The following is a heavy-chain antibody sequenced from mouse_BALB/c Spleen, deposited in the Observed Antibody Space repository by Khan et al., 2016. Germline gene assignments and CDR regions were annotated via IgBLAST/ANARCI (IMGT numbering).Heavy chain of an antibody. CDR1: GFDFSRYW. D-gene: IGHD1-1*01. J-gene: IGHJ3*01. CDR2: INPDSSTI. V-gene: IGHV4-1*02. CDR3: ARYYGRTWFAY. Sequence: EVKLLESGGGLVQPGGSLKLSCAASGFDFSRYWMSWVRQAPGKGLEWIGEINPDSSTINYTPSLKDKFIISRDNAKNKLYLQMSKVRSEDTGLCYCARYYGRTWFAYWGQGTLVTVSA.